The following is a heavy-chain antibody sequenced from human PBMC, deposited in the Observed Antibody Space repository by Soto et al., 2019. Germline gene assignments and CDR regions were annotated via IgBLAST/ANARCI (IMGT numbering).Heavy chain of an antibody. D-gene: IGHD3-10*01. J-gene: IGHJ4*02. CDR2: TYYRSKWLN. CDR1: GDIFYSTSAA. CDR3: ARSQGVLDY. Sequence: QTFSLTWAISGDIFYSTSAAWNWIRQSPSSGLEWLGRTYYRSKWLNDYAVSVKGRITINPYTSRNQLSLQLNSVTPEDKAVYYCARSQGVLDYWGQGSLVTVSS. V-gene: IGHV6-1*01.